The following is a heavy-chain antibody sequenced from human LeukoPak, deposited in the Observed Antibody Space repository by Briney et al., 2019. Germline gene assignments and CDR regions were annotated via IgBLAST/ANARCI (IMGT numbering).Heavy chain of an antibody. J-gene: IGHJ4*02. CDR3: SSYGSGSYYLADY. D-gene: IGHD3-10*01. CDR2: IRYDGSNK. Sequence: PGGSLRLSCAASGFTFSSYGMHWVRQAPGKGLEWVAFIRYDGSNKYYADSVKGRFTISRDNSKNTLYLQMNSLRAEDTAVYYRSSYGSGSYYLADYWGQGTLVTVSS. V-gene: IGHV3-30*02. CDR1: GFTFSSYG.